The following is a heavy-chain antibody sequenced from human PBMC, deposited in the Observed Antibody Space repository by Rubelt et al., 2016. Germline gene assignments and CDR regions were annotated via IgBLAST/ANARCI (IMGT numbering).Heavy chain of an antibody. D-gene: IGHD3-22*01. CDR3: AGGKEGLGVTMMDY. CDR2: INHSGST. CDR1: GGSFSGYY. Sequence: QVQLQQWGAGLLKPSETLSLTCAVYGGSFSGYYWSWIRQPPGKGLEWIGEINHSGSTNYNPSLKSRVTISVDTAKNQFSLKLSSVTAADTAVYYCAGGKEGLGVTMMDYWGQGTLVTVSS. J-gene: IGHJ4*02. V-gene: IGHV4-34*01.